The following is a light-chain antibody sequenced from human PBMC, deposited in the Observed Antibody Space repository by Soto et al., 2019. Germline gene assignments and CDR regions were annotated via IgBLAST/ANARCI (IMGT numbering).Light chain of an antibody. CDR2: EVS. CDR3: SSYTSSSTHWV. CDR1: SSDVGGYNY. J-gene: IGLJ3*02. V-gene: IGLV2-14*01. Sequence: QSALTQPASVSGSPGQSITISCTGTSSDVGGYNYVSRYQQHPGKAPKIMIYEVSNRPSGVSNRFSGSKSGNTASLTISGLQAEDEADYYCSSYTSSSTHWVFGGGTKLTVL.